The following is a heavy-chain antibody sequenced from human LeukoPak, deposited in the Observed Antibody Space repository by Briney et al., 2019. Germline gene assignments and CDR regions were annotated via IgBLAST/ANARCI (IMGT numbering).Heavy chain of an antibody. J-gene: IGHJ4*02. D-gene: IGHD6-13*01. V-gene: IGHV4-4*07. Sequence: SETLSLTCTVSGGSISSYYWSWIRQPAGKGLEWIGRIYSSGSTSYNPSLKSPVTMAVDTSTNQFSLKLSSVTAADTAVYYCARVIAAADKTVDYWGQGTLVTVSS. CDR1: GGSISSYY. CDR3: ARVIAAADKTVDY. CDR2: IYSSGST.